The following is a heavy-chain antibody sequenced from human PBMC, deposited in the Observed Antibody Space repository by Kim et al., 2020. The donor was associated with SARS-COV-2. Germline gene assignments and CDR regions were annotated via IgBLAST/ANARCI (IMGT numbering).Heavy chain of an antibody. D-gene: IGHD3-10*01. Sequence: GGSLRLSCAASGFTFDDYAMHWVRQAPGKGLEWVSGISWNSGSIGYADSVKGRFTISRDNAKNSLYLQMNSLRAEDTALYYCAKSDGSGSPPNCFDPWGQGTLVTVSS. CDR2: ISWNSGSI. J-gene: IGHJ5*02. CDR1: GFTFDDYA. V-gene: IGHV3-9*01. CDR3: AKSDGSGSPPNCFDP.